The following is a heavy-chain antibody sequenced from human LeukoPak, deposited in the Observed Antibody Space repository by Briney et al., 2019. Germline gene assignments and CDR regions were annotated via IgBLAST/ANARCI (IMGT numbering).Heavy chain of an antibody. CDR3: ARDLGPYYYGSGSYYDNWFDP. J-gene: IGHJ5*02. V-gene: IGHV1-2*02. Sequence: ASVKVSCKASGYTFTGYYMHWVRQAPGQGLEWMGWINPNSGGTNYAQKFQGRVTMTRDTSISTAYMELSSLRSEDTAVYYCARDLGPYYYGSGSYYDNWFDPWGQGTLVTVSS. CDR1: GYTFTGYY. CDR2: INPNSGGT. D-gene: IGHD3-10*01.